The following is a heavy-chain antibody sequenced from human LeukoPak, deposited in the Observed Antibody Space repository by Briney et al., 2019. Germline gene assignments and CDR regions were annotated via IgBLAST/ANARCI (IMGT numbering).Heavy chain of an antibody. CDR3: ARALSPETYYYDSSGWDY. CDR1: GFTFSSYS. Sequence: GGSLRLSCAASGFTFSSYSMNWVRQAPGKGLEWVSSISSSSSYIYYADSVKGRFTISRDNAKNSLYLQMNSLRAEDTAVYYCARALSPETYYYDSSGWDYWGQGTLVTVSS. CDR2: ISSSSSYI. V-gene: IGHV3-21*01. D-gene: IGHD3-22*01. J-gene: IGHJ4*02.